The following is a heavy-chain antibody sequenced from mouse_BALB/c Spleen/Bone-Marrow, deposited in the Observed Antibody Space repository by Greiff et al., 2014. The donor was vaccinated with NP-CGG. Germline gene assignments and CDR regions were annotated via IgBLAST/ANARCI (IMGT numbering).Heavy chain of an antibody. CDR2: INPGSGGT. CDR1: GYAFTNYL. D-gene: IGHD2-14*01. V-gene: IGHV1-54*01. Sequence: QVQLKESGAELVRPGTSVKVSCKASGYAFTNYLIEWVKQRPGQGLEWIGVINPGSGGTNYNEKFKGKATLTAEKSSSTAYMQLSSLTSDDSAVYFCARGYYRYAGFAYWGQGTLVTVSA. J-gene: IGHJ3*01. CDR3: ARGYYRYAGFAY.